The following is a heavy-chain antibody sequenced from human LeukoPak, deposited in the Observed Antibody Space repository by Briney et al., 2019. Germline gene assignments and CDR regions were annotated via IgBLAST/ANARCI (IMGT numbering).Heavy chain of an antibody. CDR1: GFTFSSYA. CDR2: ISYDGSNK. J-gene: IGHJ4*02. V-gene: IGHV3-30-3*01. D-gene: IGHD4-17*01. CDR3: AREAYGDYYPPIDY. Sequence: GGSLRLSCAASGFTFSSYAMHWVRQAPGKGLEWVAVISYDGSNKYYADSVKGRFTISRDNSKNTLYLQMNSLRAEDTAVYYCAREAYGDYYPPIDYWGQGTLVTVSS.